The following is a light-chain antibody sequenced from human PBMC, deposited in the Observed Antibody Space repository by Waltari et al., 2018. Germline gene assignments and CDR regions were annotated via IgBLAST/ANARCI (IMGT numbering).Light chain of an antibody. CDR3: QQYDNLPIT. V-gene: IGKV1-33*01. CDR1: QDISNY. Sequence: DIQMTPSPSSLSASVGDRVTITCQASQDISNYFNWYQQKPGKAPKLLIYDASNLETGVPSRFSGSGSGTDFTFTISSLQPEDIATYYCQQYDNLPITFGQGTRLEIK. CDR2: DAS. J-gene: IGKJ5*01.